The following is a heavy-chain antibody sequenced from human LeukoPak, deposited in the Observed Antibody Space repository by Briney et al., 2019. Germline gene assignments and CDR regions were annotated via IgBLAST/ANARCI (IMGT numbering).Heavy chain of an antibody. Sequence: ASVKVSCKVSGYTLTELSMHWVRQAPGKGLEWMGGFDPEDGETIYAQKCQGRVTMTEDTSTDTAYMELSSLRSEDTAVYYCATMEPGGAPKWAFDIWGQGTMVTVSS. D-gene: IGHD1-26*01. CDR3: ATMEPGGAPKWAFDI. J-gene: IGHJ3*02. CDR1: GYTLTELS. V-gene: IGHV1-24*01. CDR2: FDPEDGET.